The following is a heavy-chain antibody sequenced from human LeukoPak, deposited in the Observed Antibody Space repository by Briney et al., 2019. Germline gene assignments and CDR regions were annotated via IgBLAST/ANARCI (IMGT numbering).Heavy chain of an antibody. Sequence: GGSLRLSCAASGFTFSSYAMSWVRQAPGKGLEWVANIKQDGSEKYYVDSVKGRFTISRDNAKNSQYLQMNSLRAEDTAVYYCARYPRWDIVVVPSGDPPAYYWGQGTLVTVSS. V-gene: IGHV3-7*01. CDR1: GFTFSSYA. J-gene: IGHJ4*02. CDR2: IKQDGSEK. D-gene: IGHD2-2*01. CDR3: ARYPRWDIVVVPSGDPPAYY.